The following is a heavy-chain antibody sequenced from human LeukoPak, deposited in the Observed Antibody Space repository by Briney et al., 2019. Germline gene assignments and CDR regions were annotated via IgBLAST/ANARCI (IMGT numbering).Heavy chain of an antibody. Sequence: ASVKVSCKASGGTFSSYAISWVRQAPGQGLEWMGGIIPIFGTANYAQKFQGRVTITADESTSTAYMELSSLRSEDTAVYYCARDRSSRWEYYYYGMDVWGQGTTVTVSS. J-gene: IGHJ6*02. CDR2: IIPIFGTA. D-gene: IGHD1-26*01. CDR3: ARDRSSRWEYYYYGMDV. V-gene: IGHV1-69*13. CDR1: GGTFSSYA.